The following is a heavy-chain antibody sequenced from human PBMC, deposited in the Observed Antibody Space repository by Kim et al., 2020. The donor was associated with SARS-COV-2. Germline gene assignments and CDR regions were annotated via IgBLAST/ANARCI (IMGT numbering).Heavy chain of an antibody. J-gene: IGHJ5*02. Sequence: SVTGRFTISRDNAKNSLYLQMNSLRAEDTAVYYCARDSSSAPYDSSDFSWGQGTLVTVSS. V-gene: IGHV3-21*01. D-gene: IGHD3-22*01. CDR3: ARDSSSAPYDSSDFS.